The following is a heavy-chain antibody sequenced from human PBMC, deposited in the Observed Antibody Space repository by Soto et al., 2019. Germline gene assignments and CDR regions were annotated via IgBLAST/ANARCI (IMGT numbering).Heavy chain of an antibody. Sequence: GGSLRLSCAASGLTFSTYAMSWVRQAPGKGPEWVSAISGGGDITYHAESVKGRFTTSRDNSKNTLYLQMNSLRGDDTAVSYCAGYTVTFDFWGQGTLVTV. CDR1: GLTFSTYA. V-gene: IGHV3-23*01. CDR2: ISGGGDIT. J-gene: IGHJ4*02. CDR3: AGYTVTFDF. D-gene: IGHD2-2*02.